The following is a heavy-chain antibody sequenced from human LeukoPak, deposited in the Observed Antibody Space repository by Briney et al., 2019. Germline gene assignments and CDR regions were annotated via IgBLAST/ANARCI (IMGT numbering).Heavy chain of an antibody. J-gene: IGHJ4*02. V-gene: IGHV3-23*01. CDR3: AKSSAVVHFDY. Sequence: GGSLRLSCAASGFTFSSYAMSWVRQAPGRGLEWVSAISGSGGSTYYADSVKGRFTISRDNSMNTPYLQMNSLRAEDTAVYYCAKSSAVVHFDYWGQGTLVTVSS. CDR1: GFTFSSYA. D-gene: IGHD6-19*01. CDR2: ISGSGGST.